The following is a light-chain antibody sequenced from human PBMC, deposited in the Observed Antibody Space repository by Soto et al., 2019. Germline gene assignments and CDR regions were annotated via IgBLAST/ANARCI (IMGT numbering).Light chain of an antibody. CDR3: SSYTSGSTLL. CDR1: SSDVGGYNY. CDR2: DVS. J-gene: IGLJ2*01. V-gene: IGLV2-14*01. Sequence: QSALTQPASVSGSPGQSITISCTGTSSDVGGYNYVSWYQQHPGKAPKLMIYDVSHRPSGVSNRFSGSKSGNTASLTISGLQAEDDADYYCSSYTSGSTLLFGGGTQLTVL.